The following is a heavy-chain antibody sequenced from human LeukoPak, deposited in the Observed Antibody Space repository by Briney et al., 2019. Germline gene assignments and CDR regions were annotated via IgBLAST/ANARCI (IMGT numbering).Heavy chain of an antibody. V-gene: IGHV3-23*01. CDR2: ISGSGGST. D-gene: IGHD1-26*01. CDR1: GFTFSSYA. J-gene: IGHJ4*02. Sequence: GGSLRLSCAASGFTFSSYAMSWVCQAPGKGLEWVSAISGSGGSTYYADSVKGRFTISRDNSKNTLYLQMNSLRAEDTAVYYCAKDSSIVGATTEVDYWGQGTLVTVSS. CDR3: AKDSSIVGATTEVDY.